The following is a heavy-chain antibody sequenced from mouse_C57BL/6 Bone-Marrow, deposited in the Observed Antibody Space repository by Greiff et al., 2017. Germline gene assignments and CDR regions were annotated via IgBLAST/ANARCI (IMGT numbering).Heavy chain of an antibody. D-gene: IGHD1-1*01. CDR1: GFTFSSYA. V-gene: IGHV5-4*01. Sequence: LVESGGGLVKPGGSLKLSCAASGFTFSSYAMSWVRQTPEKRLEWVATISDGGSYTYYPDNVKGRFTISRDNAKNNLYLQMSHLKSEDTAMYYCAREIPDYGSSFYYAMDYWGQGTSVTVSS. CDR2: ISDGGSYT. CDR3: AREIPDYGSSFYYAMDY. J-gene: IGHJ4*01.